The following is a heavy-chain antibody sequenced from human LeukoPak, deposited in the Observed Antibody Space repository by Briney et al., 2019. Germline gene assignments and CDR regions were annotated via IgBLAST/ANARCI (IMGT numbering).Heavy chain of an antibody. D-gene: IGHD6-19*01. CDR3: AADSSGWSDDGLDI. CDR2: INPNSGGT. CDR1: GYTFTGYY. Sequence: GASVNVSCKASGYTFTGYYIHWVRQAPGQGLEWMGWINPNSGGTNYAQKFQGRVTMTRDTSISTAYMELSSLRSDDTAVYYCAADSSGWSDDGLDIWGQGTTVTVSS. V-gene: IGHV1-2*02. J-gene: IGHJ3*02.